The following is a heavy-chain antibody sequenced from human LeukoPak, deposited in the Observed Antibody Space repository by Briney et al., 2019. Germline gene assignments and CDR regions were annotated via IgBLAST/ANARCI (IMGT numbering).Heavy chain of an antibody. D-gene: IGHD6-19*01. CDR3: ARALYSSGWYGAFDI. Sequence: GGSLRLSCAASGFTVSSNYMSWDRQAPGKGLEWVSVIYSGGSTYYADSVKGRFTISRDNSKNTLYLQMNSLRAEDTAVYYCARALYSSGWYGAFDIWGQGTMVTVS. V-gene: IGHV3-66*02. CDR2: IYSGGST. CDR1: GFTVSSNY. J-gene: IGHJ3*02.